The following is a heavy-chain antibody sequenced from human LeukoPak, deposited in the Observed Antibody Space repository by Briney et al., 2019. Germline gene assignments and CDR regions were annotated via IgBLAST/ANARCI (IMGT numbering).Heavy chain of an antibody. CDR2: VSWHSAYI. J-gene: IGHJ6*02. D-gene: IGHD3-10*01. CDR3: VKDEIVRVTGGGMDV. CDR1: GFSFDDYA. Sequence: PGGSMTLSCTASGFSFDDYAMHWVRQAPGKGLEWVAGVSWHSAYIGYADSVKGRFTISRDNAKNSLYLQMDSVRAEDTALYYCVKDEIVRVTGGGMDVWGQGTTVTVAS. V-gene: IGHV3-9*01.